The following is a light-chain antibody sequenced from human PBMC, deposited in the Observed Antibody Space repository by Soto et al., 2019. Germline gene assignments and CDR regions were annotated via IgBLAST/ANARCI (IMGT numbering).Light chain of an antibody. Sequence: EIVLTQSPATLSLSPGDRAVLSCRASQSVSRSLTWYQHKPGQAPRLLIYDASTRATGIPRRFSGSGSVTDFTLTISSLEPEDFAVYYCQQRSNRFGGGTKVEIK. V-gene: IGKV3-11*01. CDR1: QSVSRS. J-gene: IGKJ4*01. CDR3: QQRSNR. CDR2: DAS.